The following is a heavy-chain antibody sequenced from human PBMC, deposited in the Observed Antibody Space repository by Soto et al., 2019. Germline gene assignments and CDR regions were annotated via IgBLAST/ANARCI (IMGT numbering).Heavy chain of an antibody. Sequence: SETLSLTCTVSGGSISSGDYYWSWIRQPPGKGLEWIGYIYYSGSTYYNPSLKSRVTISVDTSKNQFSLKLSSVTAADTAVYYCAREAGYCTNGVCYTPFDPWGQGTLVTVSS. V-gene: IGHV4-30-4*01. CDR2: IYYSGST. D-gene: IGHD2-8*01. CDR1: GGSISSGDYY. CDR3: AREAGYCTNGVCYTPFDP. J-gene: IGHJ5*02.